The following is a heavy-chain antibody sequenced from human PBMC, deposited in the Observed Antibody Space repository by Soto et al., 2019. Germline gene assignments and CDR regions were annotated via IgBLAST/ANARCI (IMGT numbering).Heavy chain of an antibody. J-gene: IGHJ4*02. V-gene: IGHV1-18*04. Sequence: ASEKVSCKASGYTFTSYGISWVRQAPGQGREWMGWISAYNGNTNYAQKLQGRVTMTADTSTSTAYMELRSLRSDDTDVYYCATDRVYCSGGSCAQGGLDYWGQGXLVTVSS. D-gene: IGHD2-15*01. CDR3: ATDRVYCSGGSCAQGGLDY. CDR1: GYTFTSYG. CDR2: ISAYNGNT.